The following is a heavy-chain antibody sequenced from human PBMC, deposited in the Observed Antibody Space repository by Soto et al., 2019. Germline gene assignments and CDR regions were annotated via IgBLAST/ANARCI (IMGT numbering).Heavy chain of an antibody. J-gene: IGHJ1*01. CDR1: GGSISSDDYY. CDR3: DRDLDGLHDDTSGPFPRPG. CDR2: IHSSGSI. V-gene: IGHV4-30-4*01. D-gene: IGHD3-22*01. Sequence: SETLSLTCTVSGGSISSDDYYWSWIRQAPGRGLEWIGYIHSSGSIYYNPSLKSRATMSIDTAGNQFSLKVSSVTVADTAVYYCDRDLDGLHDDTSGPFPRPGWGQGTLVTVSS.